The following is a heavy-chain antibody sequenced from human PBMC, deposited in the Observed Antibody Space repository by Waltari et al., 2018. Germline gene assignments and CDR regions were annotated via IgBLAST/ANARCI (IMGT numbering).Heavy chain of an antibody. J-gene: IGHJ3*01. V-gene: IGHV4-59*08. D-gene: IGHD2-21*02. CDR2: IRHTGIT. CDR1: DVSVTNYF. Sequence: QVQLRESGPGLVKSSETLSITCTVSDVSVTNYFWNWSRQPPGKALEWIGYIRHTGITKVNPSLRSRVSMSVDTSKSQSSLKVTSVTATDTAVYYCARWESDWRAFNVWGQGTTVTVSS. CDR3: ARWESDWRAFNV.